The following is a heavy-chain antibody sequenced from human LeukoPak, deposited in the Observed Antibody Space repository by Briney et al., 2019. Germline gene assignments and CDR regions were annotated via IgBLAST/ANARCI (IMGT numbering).Heavy chain of an antibody. D-gene: IGHD3-16*02. CDR2: ISGSGGST. Sequence: PGGSLRLSCAASGFTFSSYAMSWVRQAPGKGLEWVSAISGSGGSTYYADSVKGRFTISRDNSKNTLYLQMNSLRAEDTAVYYCAKLSSAYVWGSYRPDYWGQGTLVTVSS. CDR1: GFTFSSYA. J-gene: IGHJ4*02. CDR3: AKLSSAYVWGSYRPDY. V-gene: IGHV3-23*01.